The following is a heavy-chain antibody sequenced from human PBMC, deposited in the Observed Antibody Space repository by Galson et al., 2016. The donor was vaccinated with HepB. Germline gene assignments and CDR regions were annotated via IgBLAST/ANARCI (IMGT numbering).Heavy chain of an antibody. CDR2: ISDSGTGT. J-gene: IGHJ4*02. Sequence: SLRLSCAASGFTFSNYAMIWVRQAPGKGLEWVSGISDSGTGTWYADSVKGRFTISRDNSKNTVYLQMNNVRAEDTAVYYCARNKEVGLRTEWAYWGQGTLVTVSS. CDR3: ARNKEVGLRTEWAY. CDR1: GFTFSNYA. D-gene: IGHD1-26*01. V-gene: IGHV3-23*01.